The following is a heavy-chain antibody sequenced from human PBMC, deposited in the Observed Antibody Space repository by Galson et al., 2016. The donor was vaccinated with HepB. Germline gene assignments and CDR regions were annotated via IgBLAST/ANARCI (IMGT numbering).Heavy chain of an antibody. V-gene: IGHV3-23*01. J-gene: IGHJ4*02. CDR2: ISGSGGST. Sequence: SLRLSCAASGFTFSSYAMSWVRRAPGKGLEWVSGISGSGGSTYYADSVKGRFTISRDNSKNTVFLQMNSLRAEDTAVYYCAKDEVVVWYCFTSWGQGALVTVSS. CDR1: GFTFSSYA. D-gene: IGHD3-22*01. CDR3: AKDEVVVWYCFTS.